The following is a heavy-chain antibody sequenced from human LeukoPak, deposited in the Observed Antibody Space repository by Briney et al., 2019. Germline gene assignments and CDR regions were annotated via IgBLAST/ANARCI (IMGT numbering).Heavy chain of an antibody. CDR2: IIPILGIA. CDR1: GGTFSSYA. J-gene: IGHJ3*02. CDR3: ARGTVGATTLYAFDI. D-gene: IGHD1-26*01. V-gene: IGHV1-69*04. Sequence: ASVKVSCKASGGTFSSYAISWVRQAPGQGLEWMGRIIPILGIANYAQKFQGRVTITADKSTSTAYMELSSLRSEDTAVYYCARGTVGATTLYAFDIWGQGTMVTVSS.